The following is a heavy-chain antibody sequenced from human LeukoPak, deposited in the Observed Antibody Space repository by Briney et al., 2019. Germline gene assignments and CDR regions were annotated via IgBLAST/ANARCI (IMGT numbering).Heavy chain of an antibody. J-gene: IGHJ3*02. CDR2: IKDDGSQK. CDR1: GFTFRTYW. CDR3: ARDRGGGDFWSGYHDALDI. V-gene: IGHV3-7*01. Sequence: PGGSLRLSCADSGFTFRTYWMTWVRQAPGKGLEWVANIKDDGSQKYYGDSVKGRFTISRDNAEISLYLQIDSLRAEDTAVYYCARDRGGGDFWSGYHDALDIWGQGTMVTVSS. D-gene: IGHD3-3*01.